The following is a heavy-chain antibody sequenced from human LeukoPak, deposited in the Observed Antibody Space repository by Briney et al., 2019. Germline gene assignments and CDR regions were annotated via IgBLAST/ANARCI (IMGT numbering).Heavy chain of an antibody. CDR3: SRTRITMVRGVIISDYYMDV. V-gene: IGHV4-4*09. CDR2: IYTSGST. CDR1: GGSISSYY. J-gene: IGHJ6*03. Sequence: SETLSLTCTVSGGSISSYYWSWIRQPPGKGLEWIGYIYTSGSTNYNPSLKSRVTISVDTSKNQFSLKLSSVTAADTAVYYCSRTRITMVRGVIISDYYMDVWGKGTTVTVSS. D-gene: IGHD3-10*01.